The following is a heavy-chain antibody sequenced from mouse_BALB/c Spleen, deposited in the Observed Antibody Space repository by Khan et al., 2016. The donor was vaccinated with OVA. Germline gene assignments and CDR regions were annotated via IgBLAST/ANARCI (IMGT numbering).Heavy chain of an antibody. D-gene: IGHD3-1*01. Sequence: QVQLKQSGAELVRPGTSVKISCKASGYTFTNYSLCWIKQTPGHGLEWIAYIYPGGGYTNYTDKFKGKVTLTAGTSTSTAYMQLSGLTSEDSTVYFCARWATWYFDVWGEGTTVTVSS. CDR3: ARWATWYFDV. CDR1: GYTFTNYS. CDR2: IYPGGGYT. V-gene: IGHV1-63*02. J-gene: IGHJ1*01.